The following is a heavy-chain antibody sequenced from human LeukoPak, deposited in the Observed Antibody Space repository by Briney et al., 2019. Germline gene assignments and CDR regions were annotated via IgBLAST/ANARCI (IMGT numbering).Heavy chain of an antibody. D-gene: IGHD6-19*01. CDR1: GFTFSSYD. CDR3: ARGLRSGIAVAGSGMDV. CDR2: IGTAGDT. V-gene: IGHV3-13*01. Sequence: GASLRLSCAASGFTFSSYDMHWVRQSTGKGLEWVSAIGTAGDTYYPGSVKGRFTISRENAKNSLYLQMNSLRAGDTAVYYCARGLRSGIAVAGSGMDVWGQGTTVTVSS. J-gene: IGHJ6*02.